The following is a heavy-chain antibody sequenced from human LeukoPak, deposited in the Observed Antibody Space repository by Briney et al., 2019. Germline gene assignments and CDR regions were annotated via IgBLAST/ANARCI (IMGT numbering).Heavy chain of an antibody. D-gene: IGHD3-22*01. CDR1: GFTFDDYG. CDR2: INWNGGST. CDR3: ARSGYYDSSAYFY. Sequence: GGSLRLSCAASGFTFDDYGMSWVRQGPGKELEWVSGINWNGGSTGYADSVKGRFTISSDNGKHSLYLQMNSLRAEDTALYYCARSGYYDSSAYFYWGQGTLVTVSS. V-gene: IGHV3-20*04. J-gene: IGHJ4*02.